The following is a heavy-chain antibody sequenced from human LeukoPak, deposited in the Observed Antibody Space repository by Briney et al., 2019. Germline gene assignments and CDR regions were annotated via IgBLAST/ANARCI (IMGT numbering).Heavy chain of an antibody. V-gene: IGHV3-7*01. D-gene: IGHD2-2*01. CDR2: IKQDESET. J-gene: IGHJ4*02. Sequence: GGSLRLSCVASGFTFSSCCMIWVRQAPGKGLEWLANIKQDESETHYVYSVKGRFAISRDNAKNSVYLHMSSLRVEDTAVYYCARVESGNSCYRAVDYWGQGTLVTVSS. CDR1: GFTFSSCC. CDR3: ARVESGNSCYRAVDY.